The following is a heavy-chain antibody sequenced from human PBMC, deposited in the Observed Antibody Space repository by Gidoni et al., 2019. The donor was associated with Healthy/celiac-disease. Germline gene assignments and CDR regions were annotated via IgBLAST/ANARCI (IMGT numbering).Heavy chain of an antibody. CDR1: GFTFSSYG. Sequence: QVQLVESGGGVVQPGRSLRLSCAASGFTFSSYGMHWVRQAPGTGLEWVAVIAYDGSNKYYADSVKGRFTISRDNSKNTLYLQMNSLRAEDTAVYYCAKASGGYSSSWYFDYWGQGTLVTVSS. V-gene: IGHV3-30*18. CDR3: AKASGGYSSSWYFDY. CDR2: IAYDGSNK. J-gene: IGHJ4*02. D-gene: IGHD6-13*01.